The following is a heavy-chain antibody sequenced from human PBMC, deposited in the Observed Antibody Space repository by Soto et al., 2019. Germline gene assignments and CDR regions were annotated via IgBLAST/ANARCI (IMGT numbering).Heavy chain of an antibody. Sequence: ASVKVSCKASGYTFTSYDINWVRQATGQGLEWMGWMNPNSGNTGYAQKFQGRVTMTRNTSISTAYMELSSLRSEDTAVYYCARGLFLYCSSTSCYRYYYYYYMDVWGKGTTVTVSS. CDR3: ARGLFLYCSSTSCYRYYYYYYMDV. V-gene: IGHV1-8*01. D-gene: IGHD2-2*01. CDR2: MNPNSGNT. J-gene: IGHJ6*03. CDR1: GYTFTSYD.